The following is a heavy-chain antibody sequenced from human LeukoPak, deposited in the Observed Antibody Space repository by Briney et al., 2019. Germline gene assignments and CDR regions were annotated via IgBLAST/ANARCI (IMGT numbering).Heavy chain of an antibody. CDR2: IYTSGST. Sequence: PSETLSLTCTVSGGSISSYYWSWIRQPAGKGLEWIGRIYTSGSTNYNPSLKSRVTMSVDTSKNQFSLKLSSVTAADTAVYYCAKRLEGYDSSGYPDDAFDIWGQGTMVTVSS. CDR1: GGSISSYY. CDR3: AKRLEGYDSSGYPDDAFDI. D-gene: IGHD3-22*01. J-gene: IGHJ3*02. V-gene: IGHV4-4*07.